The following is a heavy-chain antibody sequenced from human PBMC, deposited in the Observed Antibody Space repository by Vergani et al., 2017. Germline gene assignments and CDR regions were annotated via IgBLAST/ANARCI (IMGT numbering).Heavy chain of an antibody. J-gene: IGHJ3*01. Sequence: QVRLQESGPGLVKPSETLSLTCSVSGGSMSGYYWSWFRQPPGKELEWIGYMYHSDSTNYNHSRETRVTISGDTSKNQFSLKLNAVTAADTAVYYCAREYSSTSGRAFDFWGQGTKVTVSS. V-gene: IGHV4-59*01. D-gene: IGHD2-2*01. CDR3: AREYSSTSGRAFDF. CDR1: GGSMSGYY. CDR2: MYHSDST.